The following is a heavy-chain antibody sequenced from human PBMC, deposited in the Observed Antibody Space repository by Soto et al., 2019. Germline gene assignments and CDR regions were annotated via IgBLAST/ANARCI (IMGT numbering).Heavy chain of an antibody. D-gene: IGHD2-21*02. CDR3: ARPGLYRGGDCYAFDI. CDR2: IYPGDSDT. J-gene: IGHJ3*02. V-gene: IGHV5-51*01. CDR1: GYSFTYYW. Sequence: WGYPKISCKGSGYSFTYYWIGWVPPVPRKGPGLVGIIYPGDSDTRYSPSFQGQVTISAAKTNSTAYLQYSSLKASDTDMYYCARPGLYRGGDCYAFDIWGQGTMVTVSS.